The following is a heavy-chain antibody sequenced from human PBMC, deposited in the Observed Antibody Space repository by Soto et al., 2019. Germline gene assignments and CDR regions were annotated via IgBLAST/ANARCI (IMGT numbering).Heavy chain of an antibody. Sequence: GGSLRLSCAASGFTFSSSWMNWVRQAPGKGLEWVADIKEDGSEKYYVDSLKGRFTISRDNAKNSLYLQMNSLRAEDTAVYYCATGDYYDRSFDSWGQGALVTVSS. CDR3: ATGDYYDRSFDS. J-gene: IGHJ4*02. D-gene: IGHD3-22*01. V-gene: IGHV3-7*03. CDR1: GFTFSSSW. CDR2: IKEDGSEK.